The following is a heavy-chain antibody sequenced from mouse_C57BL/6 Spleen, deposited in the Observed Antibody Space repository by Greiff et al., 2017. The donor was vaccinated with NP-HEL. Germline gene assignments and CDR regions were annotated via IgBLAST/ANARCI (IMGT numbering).Heavy chain of an antibody. Sequence: VQLQQSGAELVRPGTSVKLSCKASGYTFTSYWMHWVKQRPGQGLEWIGVIDPSDSYTNYNQKFKGKATLTVDTSSSTAYMQLSSLTSEDSAVYYCARAGRQLRPPWFAYWGQGTLVTVSA. CDR2: IDPSDSYT. CDR1: GYTFTSYW. V-gene: IGHV1-59*01. CDR3: ARAGRQLRPPWFAY. J-gene: IGHJ3*01. D-gene: IGHD3-2*02.